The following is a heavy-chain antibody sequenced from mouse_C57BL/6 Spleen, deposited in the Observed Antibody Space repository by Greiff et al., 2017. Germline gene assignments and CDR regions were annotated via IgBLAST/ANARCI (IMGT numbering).Heavy chain of an antibody. V-gene: IGHV5-12*01. CDR1: GFTFSDYY. J-gene: IGHJ4*01. CDR2: ISNGGGST. D-gene: IGHD2-5*01. CDR3: ARQKGYSNYGDAMDY. Sequence: EVKVEESGGGLVQPGGSLKLSCAASGFTFSDYYMYWVRQTPEKRLEWVAYISNGGGSTYYPDTVKGRFTLSRDNAKNTLYLQMSRLKSEDTAMYDCARQKGYSNYGDAMDYWGQGTSVTVSS.